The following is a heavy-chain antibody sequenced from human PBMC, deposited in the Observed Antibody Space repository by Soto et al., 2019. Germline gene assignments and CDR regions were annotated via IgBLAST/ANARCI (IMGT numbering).Heavy chain of an antibody. CDR1: GYTFTSYG. D-gene: IGHD3-10*01. CDR2: ISAYNGNT. J-gene: IGHJ6*02. V-gene: IGHV1-18*01. Sequence: QVQLVQSGAEVKKPRASVKVSCKASGYTFTSYGISWVRQAPGQGLEWMGWISAYNGNTNYAQKLQGRVTMTTDTSTSTAYMELRSLRSDDTAVYYCASSYYGSGTPYYYGMDVWGQGTTVTVSS. CDR3: ASSYYGSGTPYYYGMDV.